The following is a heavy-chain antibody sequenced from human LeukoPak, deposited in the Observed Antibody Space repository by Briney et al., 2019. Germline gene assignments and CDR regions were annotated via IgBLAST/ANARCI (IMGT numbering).Heavy chain of an antibody. V-gene: IGHV3-49*04. J-gene: IGHJ4*02. Sequence: GGSLRLSGTASGFSFGDYAMSWVRQAPGKGLEWVGFIRSKAYGATTEYAASVKGRFTISRDDSESIAYLQMNSLKTEDTAVYSCTCQWLSRGYFDYWGQGTLVTVSS. CDR3: TCQWLSRGYFDY. D-gene: IGHD6-19*01. CDR1: GFSFGDYA. CDR2: IRSKAYGATT.